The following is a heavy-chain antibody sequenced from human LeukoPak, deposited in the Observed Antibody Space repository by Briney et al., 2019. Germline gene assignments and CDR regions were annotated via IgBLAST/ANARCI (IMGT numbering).Heavy chain of an antibody. CDR2: IYYSGST. V-gene: IGHV4-59*01. J-gene: IGHJ4*02. Sequence: PSETLSLTCTVSGDSISSYYWSWIRQSPGKGLEWIGYIYYSGSTNYNPSLKSRVTIAVDTSKTKFSLKLSSVTAADTAVYYCAKDRGHYYDSSGYYYYFDYWGQGTLVTVSS. D-gene: IGHD3-22*01. CDR1: GDSISSYY. CDR3: AKDRGHYYDSSGYYYYFDY.